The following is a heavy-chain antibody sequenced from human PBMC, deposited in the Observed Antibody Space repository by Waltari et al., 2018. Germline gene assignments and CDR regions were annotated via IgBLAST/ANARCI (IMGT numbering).Heavy chain of an antibody. Sequence: QVQLVQSGAEVKKPGASVTVSCKASRNDFAAYAIHWVRQAPGQRLEWMGWINGGNGQVKYSQRFQDRLTITRDTAVTTAHLEVRRRTSEDTAIYYCASGPSPDFGRYWGQGTLVTVSS. CDR3: ASGPSPDFGRY. D-gene: IGHD3-10*01. CDR1: RNDFAAYA. CDR2: INGGNGQV. V-gene: IGHV1-3*01. J-gene: IGHJ4*02.